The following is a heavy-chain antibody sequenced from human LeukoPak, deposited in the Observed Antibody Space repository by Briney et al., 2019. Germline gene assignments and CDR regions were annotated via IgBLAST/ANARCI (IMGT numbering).Heavy chain of an antibody. J-gene: IGHJ4*02. CDR2: ISGSGAST. D-gene: IGHD6-19*01. Sequence: GGSLRLSCAASGFPFSSYAMNWVRQAPGKGLEWVPAISGSGASTYYADSVKGRFTISRDNSKNTLYLQMNSLRAEDTAVYYCAKDEDPLWYSNGWSLDYWGQGTLVTVSS. CDR3: AKDEDPLWYSNGWSLDY. CDR1: GFPFSSYA. V-gene: IGHV3-23*01.